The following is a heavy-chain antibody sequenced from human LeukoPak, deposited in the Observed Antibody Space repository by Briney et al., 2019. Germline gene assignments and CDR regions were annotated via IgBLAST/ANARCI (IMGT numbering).Heavy chain of an antibody. J-gene: IGHJ5*02. V-gene: IGHV3-11*01. CDR3: ARVPNYYDSLSGP. D-gene: IGHD3-22*01. Sequence: GGSLRLSCAASGFTFSDYHMSWIRQAPGKGLEWVSYISSSGSTISYADSVKGRFTISRDNAENSLYLQMNSLRAEDTAVYYCARVPNYYDSLSGPWGQGTLVTVSS. CDR1: GFTFSDYH. CDR2: ISSSGSTI.